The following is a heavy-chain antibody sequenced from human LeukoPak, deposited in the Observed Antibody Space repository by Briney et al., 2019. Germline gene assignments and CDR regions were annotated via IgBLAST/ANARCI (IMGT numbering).Heavy chain of an antibody. J-gene: IGHJ4*02. D-gene: IGHD3-3*01. CDR3: ARASTIFGHFAY. Sequence: SETLSLTCAISGGSTSVTPYYWGWIRQPPGKGLEWIGSIYYSGSTYYNPSLKSRLTISVDTSKNQFSLKLTSVTAADSAVYYCARASTIFGHFAYWGRGTLVTVSS. V-gene: IGHV4-39*07. CDR1: GGSTSVTPYY. CDR2: IYYSGST.